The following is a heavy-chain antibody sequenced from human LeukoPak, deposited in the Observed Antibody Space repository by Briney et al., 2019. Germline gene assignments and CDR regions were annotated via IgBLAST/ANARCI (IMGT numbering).Heavy chain of an antibody. J-gene: IGHJ4*02. CDR2: IYTSGST. CDR1: GGSISSGSYY. V-gene: IGHV4-61*02. CDR3: ARETEGYCTNGVCYSYSYYFDY. Sequence: SETLSLTCTVSGGSISSGSYYWSWIRQPAGKGLEWIGRIYTSGSTNYNPSLKSRVTISVDTSKNQFSLKLSSVTAADTAVYYCARETEGYCTNGVCYSYSYYFDYWSQGTLVTVSS. D-gene: IGHD2-8*01.